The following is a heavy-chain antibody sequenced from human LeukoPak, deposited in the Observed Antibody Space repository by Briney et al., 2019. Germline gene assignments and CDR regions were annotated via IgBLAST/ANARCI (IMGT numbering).Heavy chain of an antibody. V-gene: IGHV3-7*01. CDR1: AFTFSSYW. Sequence: GGSLRLSCAASAFTFSSYWMSWVRQAPGKGLEWVAKMKGSEEYYVDSVQGRFTISRDNAKNSVYLQMNSLRVDDTAVYYCTRWARYCREGSCYSWFDPWGQGTLVTVSS. D-gene: IGHD2-15*01. CDR3: TRWARYCREGSCYSWFDP. J-gene: IGHJ5*02. CDR2: MKGSEE.